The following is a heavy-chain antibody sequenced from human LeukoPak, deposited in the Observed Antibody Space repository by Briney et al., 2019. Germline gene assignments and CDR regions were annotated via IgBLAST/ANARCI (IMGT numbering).Heavy chain of an antibody. CDR1: GGPFNGYY. CDR2: IKHSGTT. Sequence: SETLSLTCTIYGGPFNGYYWSWIRQPPGKGLEWIGEIKHSGTTNYNPSLESRVTISVDTSKNQFPLKLSSMTAADTAVYYCARGGSYPTSNDYWGQGTLVTVSS. V-gene: IGHV4-34*01. D-gene: IGHD1-26*01. CDR3: ARGGSYPTSNDY. J-gene: IGHJ4*02.